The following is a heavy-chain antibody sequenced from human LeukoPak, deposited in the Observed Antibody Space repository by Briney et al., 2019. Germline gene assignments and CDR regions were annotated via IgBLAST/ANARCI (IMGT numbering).Heavy chain of an antibody. Sequence: GGSLRLSCAASGFTFSDYYMSWIRQAPGKGLEWVSYISSSGSTIYYADSVKGRFTISRDNAKNSLYLQMNSLRAEDTAVYYCARKYCSGGSCYFGGYYYMDVWGKGTTVTVSS. CDR2: ISSSGSTI. CDR1: GFTFSDYY. D-gene: IGHD2-15*01. V-gene: IGHV3-11*01. CDR3: ARKYCSGGSCYFGGYYYMDV. J-gene: IGHJ6*03.